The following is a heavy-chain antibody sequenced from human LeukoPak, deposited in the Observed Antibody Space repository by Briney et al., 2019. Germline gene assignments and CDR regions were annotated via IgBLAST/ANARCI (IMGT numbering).Heavy chain of an antibody. CDR1: GFTFSNYW. CDR3: VRDTGGSGSYPDY. J-gene: IGHJ4*02. V-gene: IGHV3-7*01. CDR2: IKQDGSEK. D-gene: IGHD1-26*01. Sequence: PGGSLRLSCAASGFTFSNYWMTWVRQAPEKGLEWVANIKQDGSEKYYVESVRGRFTIPRDNAKNSLYLQVNSLRAEDTALYYCVRDTGGSGSYPDYWGPGTLVTVSS.